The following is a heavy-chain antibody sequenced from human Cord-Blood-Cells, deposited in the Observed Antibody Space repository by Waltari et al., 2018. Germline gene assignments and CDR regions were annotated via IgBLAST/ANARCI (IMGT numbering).Heavy chain of an antibody. V-gene: IGHV3-23*01. J-gene: IGHJ4*02. CDR2: ISGSGGRT. CDR1: GFTFSSYA. CDR3: AKEGGLGDYYGSGNDY. D-gene: IGHD3-10*01. Sequence: EVQLLESGGGLVQPGGSLRLSCAASGFTFSSYAMSWVRQAPGKGLEWVSAISGSGGRTYYAESVKGRFTISRDNSKNTLYLQMNSLRAEDTAVYYCAKEGGLGDYYGSGNDYWGQGTLVTVSS.